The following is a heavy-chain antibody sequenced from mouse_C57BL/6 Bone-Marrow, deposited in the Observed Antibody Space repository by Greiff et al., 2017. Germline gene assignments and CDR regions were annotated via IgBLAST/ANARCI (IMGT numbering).Heavy chain of an antibody. CDR3: ARRQLRLGAFAY. Sequence: VQLKESGPELVKPGASVKISCKASGYSFTGYYMHWVKQSHGNILDWIGYIYPYNGVSSYNQKFKGKATLTVDKSSSTAYMERHSLTSEDSAVYYCARRQLRLGAFAYWGQGTLVTVSA. D-gene: IGHD3-2*02. J-gene: IGHJ3*01. CDR2: IYPYNGVS. V-gene: IGHV1-31*01. CDR1: GYSFTGYY.